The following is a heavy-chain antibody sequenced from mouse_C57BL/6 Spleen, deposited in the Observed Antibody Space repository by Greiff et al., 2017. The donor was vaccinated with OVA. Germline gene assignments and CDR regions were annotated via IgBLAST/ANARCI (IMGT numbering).Heavy chain of an antibody. J-gene: IGHJ1*03. CDR3: ARRTPFYYGSSWYFDV. D-gene: IGHD1-1*01. CDR2: ILPGSGST. V-gene: IGHV1-9*01. Sequence: QVQLQQSGAELMKPGASVKLSCKATGYTFTGYWIEWVKQRPGHGLEWIGEILPGSGSTNYNEKFKGKATFTADTSSNTAYMQLSSLTTEDSAIYYCARRTPFYYGSSWYFDVWGTGTTVTVSS. CDR1: GYTFTGYW.